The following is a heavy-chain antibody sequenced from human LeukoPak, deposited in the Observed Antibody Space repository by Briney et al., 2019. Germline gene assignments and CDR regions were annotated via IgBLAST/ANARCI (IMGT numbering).Heavy chain of an antibody. V-gene: IGHV3-7*03. CDR1: GFTFSTYW. Sequence: GGSLRLSCAASGFTFSTYWMSWVRQAPGKGLEWVANIRQDGSKIYYVDSVKGRFTISRDNAKNSLYLQMNSLRAEDTAVYYCAGDAVGPGLAGSWGQGTLVTVS. CDR3: AGDAVGPGLAGS. J-gene: IGHJ5*02. D-gene: IGHD1-26*01. CDR2: IRQDGSKI.